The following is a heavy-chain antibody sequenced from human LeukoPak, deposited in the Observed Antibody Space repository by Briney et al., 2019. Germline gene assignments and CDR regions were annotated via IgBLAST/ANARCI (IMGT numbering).Heavy chain of an antibody. Sequence: GGSLRLSCAASGFTFSSYAMSWVRQAPGKGLEWVSGISGSGNTTYYADSVKGRFTISRDNSKNTLYLQMNSLRANDTAVYYCATGAGSSWYFYYWGQGIPVTVSS. V-gene: IGHV3-23*01. CDR1: GFTFSSYA. D-gene: IGHD6-13*01. J-gene: IGHJ4*02. CDR2: ISGSGNTT. CDR3: ATGAGSSWYFYY.